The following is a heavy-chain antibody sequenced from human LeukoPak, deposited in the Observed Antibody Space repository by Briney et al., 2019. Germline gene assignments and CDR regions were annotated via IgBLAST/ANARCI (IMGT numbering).Heavy chain of an antibody. D-gene: IGHD1-26*01. CDR1: GYTFTSYS. V-gene: IGHV1-46*01. CDR3: ARVVGATSALAFDI. J-gene: IGHJ3*02. Sequence: ASVKVSCKASGYTFTSYSMNWVRRAPGQGLEWMGIINPSGGSTSYAQKFQGRVSMTRDTSTSTVYMELSSLRPEDTAVYYCARVVGATSALAFDIWGQGTMVSVSS. CDR2: INPSGGST.